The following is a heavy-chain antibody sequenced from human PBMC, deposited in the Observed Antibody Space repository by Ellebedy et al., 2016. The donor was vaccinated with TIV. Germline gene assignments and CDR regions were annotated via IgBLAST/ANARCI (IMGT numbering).Heavy chain of an antibody. V-gene: IGHV1-18*01. Sequence: ASVKVSCXASGGTFSSYAISWVRQAPGQGLEWMGWMNPNSGNTGYAQKFQGRVTMTTDTSTSTAYMELRSLRSDDTAVYYCARDLGDYYDSSGYFPDYWGQGTLVTVSS. D-gene: IGHD3-22*01. CDR1: GGTFSSYA. CDR2: MNPNSGNT. CDR3: ARDLGDYYDSSGYFPDY. J-gene: IGHJ4*02.